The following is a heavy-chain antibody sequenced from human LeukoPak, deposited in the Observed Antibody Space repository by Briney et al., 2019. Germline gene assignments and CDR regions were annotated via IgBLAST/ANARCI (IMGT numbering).Heavy chain of an antibody. CDR1: GFTFSSYG. CDR2: ISGSGGST. V-gene: IGHV3-23*01. D-gene: IGHD4-17*01. J-gene: IGHJ4*02. CDR3: AKVWHDYGDYWGFDY. Sequence: GGSLRLSCAASGFTFSSYGMSWVRQAPGKGLEWVSAISGSGGSTYYADSVKGRFTISRDNSKNTLYLQMNSLRAEDTAVYYCAKVWHDYGDYWGFDYWGQGTLVTVSS.